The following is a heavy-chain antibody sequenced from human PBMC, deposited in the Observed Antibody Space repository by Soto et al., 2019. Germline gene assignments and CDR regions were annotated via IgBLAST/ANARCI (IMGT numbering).Heavy chain of an antibody. CDR3: ASSSGNSYGYPDAFDI. D-gene: IGHD5-18*01. CDR2: IYYSGST. CDR1: GGSVSSGSYY. Sequence: SETLSLTCTVSGGSVSSGSYYWSWIRQPPGKGLECIGYIYYSGSTNYNPSLKSRVTISVDTSKNQFSLKVSPVTAADTAVYYCASSSGNSYGYPDAFDIWGQGTMVTVSS. V-gene: IGHV4-61*01. J-gene: IGHJ3*02.